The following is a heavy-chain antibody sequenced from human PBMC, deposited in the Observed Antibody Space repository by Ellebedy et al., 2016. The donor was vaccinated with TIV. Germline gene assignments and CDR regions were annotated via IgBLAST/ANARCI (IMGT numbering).Heavy chain of an antibody. V-gene: IGHV4-59*01. CDR3: ARGGGGWYFDN. J-gene: IGHJ4*02. CDR2: ICYSGST. CDR1: GDSMRPYC. Sequence: MPSETLSLTCTVSGDSMRPYCWSWIRQPPGKGLEWVGHICYSGSTSCNPSLKRQVTMSVDMSNSQFSLELASVLAADTAVYFCARGGGGWYFDNWGQGTLVTVTS. D-gene: IGHD6-19*01.